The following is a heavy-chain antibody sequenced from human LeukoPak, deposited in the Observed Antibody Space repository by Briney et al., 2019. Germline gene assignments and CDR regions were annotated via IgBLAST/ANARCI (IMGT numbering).Heavy chain of an antibody. CDR3: AKEPASRLSGYYYMDV. CDR2: IIPIFGTA. V-gene: IGHV1-69*06. CDR1: GGTFSSYA. D-gene: IGHD2/OR15-2a*01. J-gene: IGHJ6*03. Sequence: SVKVSCKASGGTFSSYAISWVRQAPGQGLEWMGRIIPIFGTANYAQKFQGRVTITADKSTSTAYMELSSLRSADTAVYYCAKEPASRLSGYYYMDVWGKGTTVTVSS.